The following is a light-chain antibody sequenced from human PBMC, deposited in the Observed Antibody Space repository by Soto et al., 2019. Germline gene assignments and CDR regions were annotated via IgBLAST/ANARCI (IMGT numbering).Light chain of an antibody. J-gene: IGLJ3*02. Sequence: QSVLTQPPSVSGAPGQRVTISCTGSSSNIGAGYDVHWYQQLPGTAPKLLIYGNSNRPSGVPDRFSGSKSGTSDSLAITGLQAEDEADYYCQSYDSSFWVFGGGTKLTVL. V-gene: IGLV1-40*01. CDR3: QSYDSSFWV. CDR2: GNS. CDR1: SSNIGAGYD.